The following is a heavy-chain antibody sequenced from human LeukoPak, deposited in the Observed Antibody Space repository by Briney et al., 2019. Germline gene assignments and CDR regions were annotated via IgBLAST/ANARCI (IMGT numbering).Heavy chain of an antibody. Sequence: PGGSLKLSCAASGFTFSSYAMSWVRQAPGEGLEWVSAISGSGGSTYYADSVKGRFTISRDNSKNTLYLQMNSLRAEDTAVYYCAKLPGGWYQLLLDPLVYFDYWGQGTLVTVSS. V-gene: IGHV3-23*01. J-gene: IGHJ4*02. CDR1: GFTFSSYA. CDR3: AKLPGGWYQLLLDPLVYFDY. D-gene: IGHD2-2*01. CDR2: ISGSGGST.